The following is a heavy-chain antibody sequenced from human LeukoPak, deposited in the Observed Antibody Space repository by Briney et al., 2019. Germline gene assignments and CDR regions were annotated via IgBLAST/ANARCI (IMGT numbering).Heavy chain of an antibody. CDR2: IYYSGST. CDR3: ARGTYYYEFPPDY. J-gene: IGHJ4*02. CDR1: GGSISSSSYY. Sequence: SETLSLTCTVSGGSISSSSYYWGWIRQPPGKGLEWIGSIYYSGSTYYNPSLKSRVTISVDTSKNQFSLKLSSVTAADTAVYYCARGTYYYEFPPDYWGQGTLVTVSS. D-gene: IGHD3-22*01. V-gene: IGHV4-39*07.